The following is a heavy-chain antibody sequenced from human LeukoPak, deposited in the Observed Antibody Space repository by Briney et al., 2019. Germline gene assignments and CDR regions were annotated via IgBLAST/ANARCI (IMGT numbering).Heavy chain of an antibody. J-gene: IGHJ4*02. CDR3: AKVLYSSSWCPFDY. V-gene: IGHV3-23*01. CDR1: GFTVSSNY. CDR2: ISGSGGST. Sequence: HTGGSLRLSCAASGFTVSSNYMSWVRQGPGKRLEWVSAISGSGGSTYYADSVKGRFTISRDNSKNTLYLQMNSLRPEDTAVYYCAKVLYSSSWCPFDYWGQGTLVTVSS. D-gene: IGHD6-13*01.